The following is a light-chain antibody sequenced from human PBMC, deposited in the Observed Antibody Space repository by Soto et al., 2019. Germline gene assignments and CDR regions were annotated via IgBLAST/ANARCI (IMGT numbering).Light chain of an antibody. J-gene: IGLJ1*01. Sequence: NFMLTQPNSVSESPGKTVTISCTRSSGSIASNYVQWYQQRPGSAPTTVIYDDNQRPSGVPDRFSGSIDSSSNSASLTISGLKTEDEADYYCQSYDSSNHGVFGTGTKVTVL. CDR2: DDN. V-gene: IGLV6-57*03. CDR3: QSYDSSNHGV. CDR1: SGSIASNY.